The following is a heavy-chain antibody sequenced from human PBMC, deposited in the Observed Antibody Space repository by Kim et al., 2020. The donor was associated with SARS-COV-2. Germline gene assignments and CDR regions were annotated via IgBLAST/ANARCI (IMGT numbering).Heavy chain of an antibody. Sequence: DSVKGRFTIFRDNSKDTFYLQMSSLRAEDTAVYYCAKTPGGYTYGRFYFDSWGQGTLVTVSS. D-gene: IGHD5-18*01. J-gene: IGHJ4*02. V-gene: IGHV3-23*01. CDR3: AKTPGGYTYGRFYFDS.